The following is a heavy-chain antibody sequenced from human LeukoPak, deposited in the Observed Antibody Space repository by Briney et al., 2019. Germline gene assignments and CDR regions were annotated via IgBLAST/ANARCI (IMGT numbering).Heavy chain of an antibody. D-gene: IGHD3-22*01. J-gene: IGHJ6*02. V-gene: IGHV1-2*02. CDR3: ARISRYYYDSSGYPIPGMDV. CDR2: INPNSGGT. CDR1: GYTFTGYY. Sequence: ASVRVSCKASGYTFTGYYMHWVRQAPGQGLEWMGWINPNSGGTNYAQKFQGRVTMTRDTSISTAYMELSRLRSDDTAVYYCARISRYYYDSSGYPIPGMDVWGQGTTVTVSS.